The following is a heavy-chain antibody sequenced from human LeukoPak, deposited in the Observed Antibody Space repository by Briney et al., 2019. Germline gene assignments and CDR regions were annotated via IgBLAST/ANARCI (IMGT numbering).Heavy chain of an antibody. CDR3: ARGANRSHDY. D-gene: IGHD4/OR15-4a*01. Sequence: GGSLRLSCAASGFTFSSYWMHWVRQAPGKALVWVSFINSDGSITRYADSVKGRFTISRDNAKNTLYLQMNSLRAEDTAVYYCARGANRSHDYWGQGNLVTV. J-gene: IGHJ4*02. V-gene: IGHV3-74*01. CDR2: INSDGSIT. CDR1: GFTFSSYW.